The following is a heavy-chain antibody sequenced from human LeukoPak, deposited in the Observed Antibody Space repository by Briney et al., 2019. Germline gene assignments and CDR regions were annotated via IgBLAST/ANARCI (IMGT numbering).Heavy chain of an antibody. CDR1: GFTVSRNY. CDR3: AREVGGGATNYFDY. CDR2: IYSADSS. D-gene: IGHD1-26*01. J-gene: IGHJ4*02. Sequence: GGSLRLSCAASGFTVSRNYMSWVRQAPGKGLEWVSVIYSADSSYYADSVRGRFTISRHNSKNTLYLQMNSLRADDTAVYYCAREVGGGATNYFDYWGQGTLVTVSS. V-gene: IGHV3-53*01.